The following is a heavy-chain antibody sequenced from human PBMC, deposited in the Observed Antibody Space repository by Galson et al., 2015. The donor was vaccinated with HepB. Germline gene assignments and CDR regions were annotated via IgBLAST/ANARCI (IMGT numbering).Heavy chain of an antibody. CDR2: IYTSGST. CDR3: AREEVLLWFGHGAFDI. J-gene: IGHJ3*02. CDR1: GGSISSYY. V-gene: IGHV4-4*07. Sequence: LSLTCTVSGGSISSYYWSWIRQPAGKGLEWIGRIYTSGSTNYNPSLKSRVTMSVDTSKNQFSLKLSSVTAADTAVYYCAREEVLLWFGHGAFDIWGQGTMVTVSS. D-gene: IGHD3-10*01.